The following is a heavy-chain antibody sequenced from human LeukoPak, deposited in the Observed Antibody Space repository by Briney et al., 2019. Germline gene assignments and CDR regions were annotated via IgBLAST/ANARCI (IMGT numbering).Heavy chain of an antibody. CDR3: ARGSDTAMVLFSCFDY. J-gene: IGHJ4*02. Sequence: GGSLRLSCAASGFSFSTYTMNWVRQAPGKGLEWVSSISSSSSDIYYADSVKGRFTISRDNARKSLYLQMNTLRAEDTAVYYCARGSDTAMVLFSCFDYWGQGTLVTVSS. D-gene: IGHD5-18*01. V-gene: IGHV3-21*01. CDR2: ISSSSSDI. CDR1: GFSFSTYT.